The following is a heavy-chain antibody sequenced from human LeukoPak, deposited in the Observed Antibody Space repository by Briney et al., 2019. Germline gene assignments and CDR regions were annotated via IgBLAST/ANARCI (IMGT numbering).Heavy chain of an antibody. V-gene: IGHV4-39*07. CDR3: ARSNSGSYYD. Sequence: SETLSLTCTVSGGSISSSSYYWGWIRRPPGKGLEWIGSIYYSGSTYYNPSLKSRVTMSVDTSKNQFSLKLSSVTAVDTAVYYCARSNSGSYYDWGQGTLVTVSS. D-gene: IGHD1-26*01. CDR2: IYYSGST. CDR1: GGSISSSSYY. J-gene: IGHJ4*02.